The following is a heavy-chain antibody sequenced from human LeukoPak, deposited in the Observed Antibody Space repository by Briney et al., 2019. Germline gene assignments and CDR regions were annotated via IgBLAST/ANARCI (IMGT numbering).Heavy chain of an antibody. CDR1: GFTFSSRG. Sequence: GGSLRLSCAASGFTFSSRGMHWVRQPPGKGLVWVAVIWSDGSNKYYADSVKGRFTISRDNSKNTLYLQMNSLRAEDTAMYYCATWFYYGSGSYIDYWGQGTLVTVSS. CDR2: IWSDGSNK. V-gene: IGHV3-33*01. CDR3: ATWFYYGSGSYIDY. D-gene: IGHD3-10*01. J-gene: IGHJ4*02.